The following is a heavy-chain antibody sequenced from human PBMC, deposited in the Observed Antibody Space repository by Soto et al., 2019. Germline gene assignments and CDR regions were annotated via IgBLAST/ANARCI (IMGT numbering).Heavy chain of an antibody. CDR2: IYWDEDK. J-gene: IGHJ4*02. CDR1: GFSLTTSGVG. D-gene: IGHD3-10*01. Sequence: QITLKESGPTLVKPTQTLTLTCTFSGFSLTTSGVGVAWIRQPPGKALQCLALIYWDEDKRYSPSLKSRRTITRDTSENQVVLTMTNMDPVDTATYYCAHLTSLRETNPFDFWGQGTLVTVSS. V-gene: IGHV2-5*02. CDR3: AHLTSLRETNPFDF.